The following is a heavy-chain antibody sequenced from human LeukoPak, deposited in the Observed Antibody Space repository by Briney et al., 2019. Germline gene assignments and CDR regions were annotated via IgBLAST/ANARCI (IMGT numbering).Heavy chain of an antibody. D-gene: IGHD3-22*01. Sequence: SGPTLVKPTQTLTLTCTFSGFSLSTPGVGVTWVRQPPGKALEWLALIYWNDEKYCSPSLKTRLTITKDTSKRQVVLTMTNMDTVDTATYYCAHDRAGIGFDPWGQGTLVTVSS. CDR2: IYWNDEK. CDR1: GFSLSTPGVG. V-gene: IGHV2-5*01. CDR3: AHDRAGIGFDP. J-gene: IGHJ5*02.